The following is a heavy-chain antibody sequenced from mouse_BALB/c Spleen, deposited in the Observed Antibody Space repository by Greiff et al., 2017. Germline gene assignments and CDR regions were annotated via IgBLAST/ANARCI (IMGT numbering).Heavy chain of an antibody. Sequence: VQLQQSGAELVKPGASVKLSCTASGFNIKDTYMHWVKQRPEQGLEWIGRIDPANGNTKYDPKFQGKATITADKSSNTAYLQLSSLTSEDTAVYYCAKEGSSGYRWFAYWGQGTLVTVSA. CDR3: AKEGSSGYRWFAY. V-gene: IGHV14-3*02. D-gene: IGHD3-1*01. J-gene: IGHJ3*01. CDR2: IDPANGNT. CDR1: GFNIKDTY.